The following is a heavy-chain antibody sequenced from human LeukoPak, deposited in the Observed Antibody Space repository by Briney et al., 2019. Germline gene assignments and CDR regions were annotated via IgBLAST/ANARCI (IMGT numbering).Heavy chain of an antibody. D-gene: IGHD3-16*01. CDR1: GFTFSSYG. Sequence: GRSLRLSCAASGFTFSSYGMHWVRQAPGKGLEWVAVIWYDGSNKYYADSVKGRFTISRDNSKSTLYLQMNSLRAEDTAVYYCARASEVMPFVYWGQGTLVTVSS. J-gene: IGHJ4*02. CDR3: ARASEVMPFVY. CDR2: IWYDGSNK. V-gene: IGHV3-33*01.